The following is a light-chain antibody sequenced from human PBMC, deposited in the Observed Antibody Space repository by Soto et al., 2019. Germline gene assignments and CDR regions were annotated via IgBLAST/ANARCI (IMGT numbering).Light chain of an antibody. CDR1: QSVSNN. Sequence: ILMTQSPATLSVSPGERATLSCRASQSVSNNLAWYQQKPGQAPRLLIYDASTRATGIPARFSGSGSVTEFTPTISGLQSEDFAVYYCQQYNNWQPWTFGQGAKVEIK. CDR3: QQYNNWQPWT. CDR2: DAS. J-gene: IGKJ1*01. V-gene: IGKV3-15*01.